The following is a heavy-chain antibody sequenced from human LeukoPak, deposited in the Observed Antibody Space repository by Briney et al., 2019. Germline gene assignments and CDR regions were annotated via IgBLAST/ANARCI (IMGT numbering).Heavy chain of an antibody. CDR3: ARDSGWSGHRRFDP. Sequence: SETLSLTCAVYGGSFSGYYWSWIRQPPGKGLEWIGEINHSGSTNYNPSLKSRVTISVDTSKNQFSLKLSSVTAADTAVYYCARDSGWSGHRRFDPWGQGTLVTVSS. V-gene: IGHV4-34*01. D-gene: IGHD6-19*01. CDR2: INHSGST. J-gene: IGHJ5*02. CDR1: GGSFSGYY.